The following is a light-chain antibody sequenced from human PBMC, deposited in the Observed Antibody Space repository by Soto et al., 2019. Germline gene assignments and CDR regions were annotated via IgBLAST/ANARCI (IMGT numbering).Light chain of an antibody. CDR3: QQYNNWPHS. CDR2: GAS. Sequence: EIVMTQSPATLSVSPGERATLSCRASQSVSSNLAWYQQKPGQAPRLLIYGASTRATGIPARFSGSGSGTEFTLAISSLQSEDFAVYYWQQYNNWPHSFGQGTKVDI. V-gene: IGKV3-15*01. J-gene: IGKJ1*01. CDR1: QSVSSN.